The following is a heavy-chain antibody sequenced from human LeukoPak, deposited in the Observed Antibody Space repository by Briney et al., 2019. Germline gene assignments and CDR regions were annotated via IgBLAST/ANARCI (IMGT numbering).Heavy chain of an antibody. J-gene: IGHJ4*02. CDR1: GGSISSSSHY. CDR3: ARQWAASYVDY. D-gene: IGHD3-10*01. CDR2: VCYRGST. Sequence: SETLSLTCTVSGGSISSSSHYWGWIRQPPGKGLEWIGAVCYRGSTYYKPSLKSRVTISVDTSKNQFFLKLSSVTAADTAVYYCARQWAASYVDYWGQGTLVTVSS. V-gene: IGHV4-39*01.